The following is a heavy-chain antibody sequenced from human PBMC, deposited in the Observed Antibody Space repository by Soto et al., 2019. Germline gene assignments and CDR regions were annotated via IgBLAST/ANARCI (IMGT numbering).Heavy chain of an antibody. CDR2: MYHSGTF. J-gene: IGHJ5*02. V-gene: IGHV4-30-2*01. D-gene: IGHD3-10*01. Sequence: PSETLSLTCAVSGGSIGGVGYSWSWIRPPPGGGLEWIGYMYHSGTFLKSPSLKTRLTMSLDMSKNQFSLTLNSMTAADTAVYYCARAQFYSGSGNYNNLMFDAWGQGSQGPVPS. CDR1: GGSIGGVGYS. CDR3: ARAQFYSGSGNYNNLMFDA.